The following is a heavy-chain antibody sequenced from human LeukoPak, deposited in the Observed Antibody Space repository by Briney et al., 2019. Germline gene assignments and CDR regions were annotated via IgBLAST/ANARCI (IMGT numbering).Heavy chain of an antibody. CDR1: GLTFNSHG. Sequence: PGRTLRLSCAASGLTFNSHGMHWVRQAPGKKLDRVAAISYDGSNKYYADSVKGRFTISRDNSKNTLYLQMNSLRAEDTAVYYCAKDLYGSSGWYTGVHYWGQGTLVTVSS. V-gene: IGHV3-30*18. J-gene: IGHJ4*02. CDR3: AKDLYGSSGWYTGVHY. D-gene: IGHD6-19*01. CDR2: ISYDGSNK.